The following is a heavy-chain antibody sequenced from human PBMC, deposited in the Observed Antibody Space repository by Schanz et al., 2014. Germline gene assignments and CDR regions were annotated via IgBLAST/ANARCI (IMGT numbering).Heavy chain of an antibody. J-gene: IGHJ4*02. Sequence: QVQLVQSGAEVKKPGSPVKVSCKSSGGTFSSYAISWVRQAPGQGLEWMGWISAYNGNMNYAQKLQGRVTLTTDTSTSTAYMELRSLRSDDTAVYYCARGGYSSGWYDRDIAHFDYWGQGTLVTVSS. CDR1: GGTFSSYA. V-gene: IGHV1-18*01. D-gene: IGHD6-19*01. CDR2: ISAYNGNM. CDR3: ARGGYSSGWYDRDIAHFDY.